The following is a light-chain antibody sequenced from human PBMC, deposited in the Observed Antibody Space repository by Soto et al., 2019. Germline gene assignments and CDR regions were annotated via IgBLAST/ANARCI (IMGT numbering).Light chain of an antibody. CDR2: GAS. V-gene: IGKV3-20*01. J-gene: IGKJ3*01. CDR1: QVVVTAY. CDR3: LLIRGSPT. Sequence: EIVLTQSTGTLSVSPGERATLSCRASQVVVTAYIHWYQHKPGQAPRLLISGASTRASGIPDRFSGNGVGTELPLTVHRLEPEEGAVYYLLLIRGSPTFGPGYKVDI.